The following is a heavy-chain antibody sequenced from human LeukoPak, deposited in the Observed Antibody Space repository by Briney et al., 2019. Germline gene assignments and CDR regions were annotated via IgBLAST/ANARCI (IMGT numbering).Heavy chain of an antibody. CDR2: ISPPGSDR. CDR3: ARTEVPVVGISGYFIY. V-gene: IGHV3-7*01. D-gene: IGHD1-14*01. CDR1: GFNFSAYW. J-gene: IGHJ4*02. Sequence: PGGSLRLSCATSGFNFSAYWVTWVRQAPGKGLEWVANISPPGSDRYYMDSGKGRFTISRDNARTSLYLQMNSLTDADTAVYYCARTEVPVVGISGYFIYWGQGVQVTVSS.